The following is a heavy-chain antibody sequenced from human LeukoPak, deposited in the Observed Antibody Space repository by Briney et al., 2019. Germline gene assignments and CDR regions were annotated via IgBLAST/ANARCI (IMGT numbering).Heavy chain of an antibody. Sequence: SETLSLTCSVSGDSISSNYWSWIRQPPGKGLEWIGYIFYTGSTNYNPSLKSRVTISADTSKNQLSLKLTSVTTADTAVYYCAREVRPLRDYYYYMDVWGKGTTVTVSS. D-gene: IGHD3-10*01. CDR3: AREVRPLRDYYYYMDV. V-gene: IGHV4-59*01. J-gene: IGHJ6*03. CDR2: IFYTGST. CDR1: GDSISSNY.